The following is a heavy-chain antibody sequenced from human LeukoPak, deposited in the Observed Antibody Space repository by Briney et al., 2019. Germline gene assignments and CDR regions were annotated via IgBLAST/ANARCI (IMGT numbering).Heavy chain of an antibody. J-gene: IGHJ4*02. D-gene: IGHD3-22*01. CDR1: VYTFTGYY. CDR3: ARDLVQRGNYYDSSGPLDY. CDR2: INPNSCDT. V-gene: IGHV1-2*06. Sequence: ASVTVSCKASVYTFTGYYMHWVRQAPGQGLEWMGRINPNSCDTNYAQKFQGRVTMTRETSISTAYMELSRLRSDDTAVYYCARDLVQRGNYYDSSGPLDYWGQGTLVTVCS.